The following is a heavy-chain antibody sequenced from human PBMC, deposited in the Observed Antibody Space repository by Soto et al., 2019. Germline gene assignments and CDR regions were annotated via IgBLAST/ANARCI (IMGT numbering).Heavy chain of an antibody. J-gene: IGHJ6*02. CDR3: AREHTAMAPAFYYYYGMDV. CDR2: IYYSGST. CDR1: GGSIISSSYY. D-gene: IGHD5-18*01. Sequence: QLQLQESGPGLVKPSETLSLTCTVSGGSIISSSYYWGGIRQPPGKGLEWIGGIYYSGSTYYNPSLKCRVTISVDASKNQFSLKLRSVTAADTAVYYCAREHTAMAPAFYYYYGMDVWGQGTTVTVSS. V-gene: IGHV4-39*01.